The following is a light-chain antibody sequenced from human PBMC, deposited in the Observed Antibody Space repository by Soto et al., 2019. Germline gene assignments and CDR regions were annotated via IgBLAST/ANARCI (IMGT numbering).Light chain of an antibody. CDR1: QGISSY. J-gene: IGKJ5*01. CDR2: AAS. CDR3: QQLKSYPPT. V-gene: IGKV1-8*01. Sequence: AIRMTQSPSSFSASTGDRVTITCRASQGISSYLAWYQQKPGKAPKLLIYAASTLQSGVPSRFSGSGSGTDFTLTISSLQPEEFATYYCQQLKSYPPTFG.